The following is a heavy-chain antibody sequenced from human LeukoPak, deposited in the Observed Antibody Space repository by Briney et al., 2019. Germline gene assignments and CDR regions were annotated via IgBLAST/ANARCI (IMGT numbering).Heavy chain of an antibody. CDR1: GYTLTELS. Sequence: ASVTVSCKVSGYTLTELSMHWVRQAPGKGIEWMGGFDPEDGETIYAQKFQGRVTMTEDTSTDTAYMELSSLRSEDTAVYYCATSPPASDWFDPWGQGTLVTVSS. D-gene: IGHD2-2*01. J-gene: IGHJ5*02. CDR2: FDPEDGET. V-gene: IGHV1-24*01. CDR3: ATSPPASDWFDP.